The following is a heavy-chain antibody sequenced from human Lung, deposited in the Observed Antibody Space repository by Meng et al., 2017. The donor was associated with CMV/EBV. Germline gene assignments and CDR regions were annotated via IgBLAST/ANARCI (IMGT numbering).Heavy chain of an antibody. CDR2: IYYSGST. CDR3: ARTNYGDYSWFDP. Sequence: ESAPGLGQLSQTLSLTCTVSGGSISSGCFYWSWIRQHPGKGLEWIGYIYYSGSTYYNPSLRSRVAISIDTSKNQFSLKLTSVTAADTAVYFCARTNYGDYSWFDPWGQGTLVTVSS. CDR1: GGSISSGCFY. V-gene: IGHV4-31*03. J-gene: IGHJ5*02. D-gene: IGHD4-17*01.